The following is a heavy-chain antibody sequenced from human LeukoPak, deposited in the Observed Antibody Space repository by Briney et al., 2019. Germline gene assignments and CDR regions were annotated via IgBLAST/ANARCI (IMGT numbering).Heavy chain of an antibody. CDR2: IRSKAHNYAT. J-gene: IGHJ3*02. Sequence: GGSLRLSCAASGFTFSGFAFHWVRQASGKGLEWVGRIRSKAHNYATVYAASVKGRFTISRDDSKDATYLQMNSLKTEDTAVYYCTRVFLKSYSDAFDIWGQGTMVAVSS. V-gene: IGHV3-73*01. CDR3: TRVFLKSYSDAFDI. D-gene: IGHD1-26*01. CDR1: GFTFSGFA.